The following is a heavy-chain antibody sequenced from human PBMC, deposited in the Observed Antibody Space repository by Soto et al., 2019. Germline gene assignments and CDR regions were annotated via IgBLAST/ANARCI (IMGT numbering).Heavy chain of an antibody. D-gene: IGHD3-10*01. Sequence: QVQLQESGPGLVKPSQTLSLTCTVSGGSISSGDYYWSWIRQPPGKGLEWIGYTYYSGSTYYNPSLKSRVTISGATSKNQFSLKLSSVTAADTAVYYCARAQGSGFLVSWCQGTLVTVSS. V-gene: IGHV4-30-4*01. CDR1: GGSISSGDYY. CDR2: TYYSGST. CDR3: ARAQGSGFLVS. J-gene: IGHJ4*02.